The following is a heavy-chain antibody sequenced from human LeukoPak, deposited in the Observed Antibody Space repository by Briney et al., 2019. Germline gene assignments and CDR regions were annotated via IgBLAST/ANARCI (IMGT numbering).Heavy chain of an antibody. CDR1: GGSISLYY. Sequence: SETLSLTCTVSGGSISLYYWNWIRQPPEKGVEWIGYIHNSEYTAYNPSLKSRVTMSVDTSRNQFSLKLSSVTAADTAVYYCARGLDYWGQGTLVTVSS. J-gene: IGHJ4*02. V-gene: IGHV4-4*09. CDR3: ARGLDY. CDR2: IHNSEYT.